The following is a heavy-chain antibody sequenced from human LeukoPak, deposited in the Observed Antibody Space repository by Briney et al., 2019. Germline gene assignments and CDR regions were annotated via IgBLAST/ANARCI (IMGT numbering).Heavy chain of an antibody. CDR2: IYYSGST. J-gene: IGHJ4*02. V-gene: IGHV4-39*07. Sequence: SETLSLTCTVSGGSISSSSYYWGWIRQPPGKGLEWIGSIYYSGSTYYNPSLKSRVTISVDTSKNQFSLKLSSVTAADTAVYHCARSGSYSLFDYWGQGTLVTVSS. CDR3: ARSGSYSLFDY. CDR1: GGSISSSSYY. D-gene: IGHD1-26*01.